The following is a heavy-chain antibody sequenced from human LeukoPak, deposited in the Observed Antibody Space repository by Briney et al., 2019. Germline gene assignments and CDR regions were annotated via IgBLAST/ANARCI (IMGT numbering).Heavy chain of an antibody. CDR3: ARNYADYVGYFFFAY. D-gene: IGHD4-17*01. V-gene: IGHV3-23*01. CDR2: ISGGGETT. CDR1: GFTFNNYA. Sequence: GGSLRLSCAASGFTFNNYAMNWVRQAPGKGLEWVSSISGGGETTYYADSAKGRFTISRDNSQNTLYLQMNSLRAEDTAVYYCARNYADYVGYFFFAYWGQETLVTVPS. J-gene: IGHJ4*02.